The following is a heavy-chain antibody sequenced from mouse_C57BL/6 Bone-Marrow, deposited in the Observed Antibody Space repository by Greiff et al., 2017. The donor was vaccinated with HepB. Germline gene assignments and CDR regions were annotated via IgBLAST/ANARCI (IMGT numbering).Heavy chain of an antibody. Sequence: EVKLVESGGGLVQPGGSLSLSCAASGFTFTDYYMSWVRQPPGKALEWLGFIRNKANGYTTEYSASVKGRFTISRDNSQSILYLQMNALRAEDSATYYCARWNYGSSPYAMDYWGQGTSVTVSS. V-gene: IGHV7-3*01. J-gene: IGHJ4*01. CDR3: ARWNYGSSPYAMDY. CDR2: IRNKANGYTT. D-gene: IGHD1-1*01. CDR1: GFTFTDYY.